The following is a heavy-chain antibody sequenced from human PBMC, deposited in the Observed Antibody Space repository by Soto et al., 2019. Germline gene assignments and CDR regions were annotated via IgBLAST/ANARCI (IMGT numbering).Heavy chain of an antibody. V-gene: IGHV3-74*01. Sequence: VQLVESGGGFVQPGGSLRLSFAASGFNFSSYWMDWVRQVPGKWLLWVAGISSDGTGTAYADAVKGRFTISRDNAKNTLHLQMNNLRAEDTAVYYCVRGFRDYWGQGTLVTVSS. CDR3: VRGFRDY. J-gene: IGHJ4*02. CDR1: GFNFSSYW. CDR2: ISSDGTGT. D-gene: IGHD3-10*01.